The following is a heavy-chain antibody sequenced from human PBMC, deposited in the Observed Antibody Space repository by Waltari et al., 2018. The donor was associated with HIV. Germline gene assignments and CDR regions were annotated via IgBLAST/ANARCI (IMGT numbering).Heavy chain of an antibody. CDR1: GFTFSDAW. V-gene: IGHV3-15*01. CDR3: TTVGGGTRDY. D-gene: IGHD3-16*01. J-gene: IGHJ4*02. CDR2: IKSNTDGGTT. Sequence: EVLLVESGGGLGKPGGSLRLSCVASGFTFSDAWMSWVRQAPGKGLGWVGRIKSNTDGGTTDYAAPVKCRFTISRDDSKTTLYLEMNSLKTEDTAVYYCTTVGGGTRDYWGQGTLITVSS.